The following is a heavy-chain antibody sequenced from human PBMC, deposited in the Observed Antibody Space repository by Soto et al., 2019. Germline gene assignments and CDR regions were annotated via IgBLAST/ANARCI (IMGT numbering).Heavy chain of an antibody. J-gene: IGHJ4*02. D-gene: IGHD7-27*01. CDR2: INSEGTTP. V-gene: IGHV3-74*01. CDR3: GRAPGVTGIVDH. CDR1: GFTFSSYW. Sequence: EVQLVESGGGSVQSGGSLRLSCAASGFTFSSYWMQWVRQAPGKGLVWVSRINSEGTTPFYADSVKGRFTISRDNAKNTLYLQMNSLRAEDTAVYYCGRAPGVTGIVDHWGQGNLVTVSS.